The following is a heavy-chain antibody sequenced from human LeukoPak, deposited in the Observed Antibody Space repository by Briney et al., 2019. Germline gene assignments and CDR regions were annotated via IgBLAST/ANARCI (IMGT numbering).Heavy chain of an antibody. CDR1: GFTFSSYA. CDR3: AEEWGSHGYPLFDY. D-gene: IGHD5-18*01. CDR2: IDGSGGST. V-gene: IGHV3-23*01. J-gene: IGHJ4*02. Sequence: GGSLRLSCAASGFTFSSYAMSWVRQAPGKGLEWVSGIDGSGGSTYYADSVRGRFTISRDNSKNTVYLQMNSLRAEDTAVYYCAEEWGSHGYPLFDYWGQGTLVTVSS.